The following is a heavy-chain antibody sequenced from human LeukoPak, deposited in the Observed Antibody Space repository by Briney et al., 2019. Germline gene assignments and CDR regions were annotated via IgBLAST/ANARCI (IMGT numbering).Heavy chain of an antibody. Sequence: GASVKVSCKTSGYTSNIFGISWVRQAPGQGLEWMGWINTHNGNTDYAERVQGRVNMTTDTSTSTAYMELRGLTSDDTAVYYCAREKGRGYFDYWGQGTLVTVSS. D-gene: IGHD3-10*01. CDR3: AREKGRGYFDY. CDR1: GYTSNIFG. J-gene: IGHJ4*02. CDR2: INTHNGNT. V-gene: IGHV1-18*01.